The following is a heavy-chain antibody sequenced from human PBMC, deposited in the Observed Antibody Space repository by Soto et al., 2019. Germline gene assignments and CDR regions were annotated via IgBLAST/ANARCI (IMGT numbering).Heavy chain of an antibody. CDR1: GFTFSSYS. D-gene: IGHD3-3*01. V-gene: IGHV3-48*02. J-gene: IGHJ3*02. CDR3: ATAIGTYDFWSGYSPGLAFDI. CDR2: ISSSSSTI. Sequence: EVQLVESGGGLVQPGGSLRLSCAASGFTFSSYSMNWVRQAPGKGLEWVSYISSSSSTIYYADSVKGRFTISRDNAKNSLYLQMNSLRDEDTAVYYCATAIGTYDFWSGYSPGLAFDIWGQGTMVTVSS.